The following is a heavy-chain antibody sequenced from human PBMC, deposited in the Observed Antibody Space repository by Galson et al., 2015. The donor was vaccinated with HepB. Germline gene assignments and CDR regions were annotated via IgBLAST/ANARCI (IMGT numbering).Heavy chain of an antibody. V-gene: IGHV3-33*01. CDR3: AGGPPRERDIWSRHYTRPDF. J-gene: IGHJ4*02. CDR2: IWYDGDPK. Sequence: SLRLSCAASGFTFSNYGMHWVRQAPGKGLEWVAVIWYDGDPKYYADSVKGRFTVSRDTSESTLYLQMNSLRVGDTAVYYCAGGPPRERDIWSRHYTRPDFWGQGPLVTVSS. D-gene: IGHD3-3*01. CDR1: GFTFSNYG.